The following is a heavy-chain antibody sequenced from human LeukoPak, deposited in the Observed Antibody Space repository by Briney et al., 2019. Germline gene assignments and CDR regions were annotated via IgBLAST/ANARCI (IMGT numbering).Heavy chain of an antibody. CDR3: VRAGVYYEILTGYSDYYYMDV. CDR1: GGSISSYY. D-gene: IGHD3-9*01. Sequence: SETLSLTCTVSGGSISSYYWSWIRQPPGKGLEWSGYINHSGSTNYNPSLKSRVTISVDTSKNQFSLKLSSVTDADTAEYYCVRAGVYYEILTGYSDYYYMDVWGKGTMVTVSS. J-gene: IGHJ6*03. CDR2: INHSGST. V-gene: IGHV4-59*01.